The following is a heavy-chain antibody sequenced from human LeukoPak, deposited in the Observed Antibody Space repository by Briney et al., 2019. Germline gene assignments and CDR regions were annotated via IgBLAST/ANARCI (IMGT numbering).Heavy chain of an antibody. D-gene: IGHD4-17*01. V-gene: IGHV3-7*01. Sequence: GGSLRLSCAASEFTFSSYWMSWVRQAPGKGLEWVANIKQDGGEKYYLDSVKGRFTVSRDNAKNSLYLQLSSLRAEDTAVYYCARVGARQILEYWGQGTLVTVSS. CDR1: EFTFSSYW. CDR3: ARVGARQILEY. CDR2: IKQDGGEK. J-gene: IGHJ4*02.